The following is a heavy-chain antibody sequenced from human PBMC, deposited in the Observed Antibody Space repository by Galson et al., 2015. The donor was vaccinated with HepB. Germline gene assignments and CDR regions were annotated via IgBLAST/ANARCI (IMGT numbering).Heavy chain of an antibody. J-gene: IGHJ2*01. CDR2: IYYSGST. Sequence: ETLSLTCTVSGGSISSYYWSWIRQPPGKGLEWIGYIYYSGSTNYNPSLKSRVTISVDTSKNQFSLRLSSVTAADTAVYYCARPRYCSSTSCPTDYWYFDLWGRGTLVTVSS. CDR3: ARPRYCSSTSCPTDYWYFDL. V-gene: IGHV4-59*08. CDR1: GGSISSYY. D-gene: IGHD2-2*01.